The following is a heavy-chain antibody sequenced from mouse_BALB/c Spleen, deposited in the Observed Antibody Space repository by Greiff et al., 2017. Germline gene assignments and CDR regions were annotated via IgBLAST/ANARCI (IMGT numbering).Heavy chain of an antibody. Sequence: EVMLVESGGGLVQPGGSMKLSCVASGFTFSNYWMNWVRQSPEKGLEWVAEIRLKSNNYATHYAESVKGRFTISRDDSKSSVYLQMNNLRAEDTGIYYCTSDGNDGFAYWGQGTLVTVSA. CDR1: GFTFSNYW. J-gene: IGHJ3*01. V-gene: IGHV6-6*02. D-gene: IGHD2-2*01. CDR3: TSDGNDGFAY. CDR2: IRLKSNNYAT.